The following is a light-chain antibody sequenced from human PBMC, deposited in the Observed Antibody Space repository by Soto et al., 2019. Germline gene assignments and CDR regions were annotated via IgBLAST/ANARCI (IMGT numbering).Light chain of an antibody. CDR1: SSDVGGYNY. CDR2: DVS. CDR3: SSYTSSNVLV. Sequence: QSVLTQPASVSGSPGQSITISCTGTSSDVGGYNYVSWYQQHPGKAPKLMIYDVSNRPSGVSNRFSGSKSGNTASLTISGLQAEDEADYYCSSYTSSNVLVFGTGTKVTVL. J-gene: IGLJ1*01. V-gene: IGLV2-14*01.